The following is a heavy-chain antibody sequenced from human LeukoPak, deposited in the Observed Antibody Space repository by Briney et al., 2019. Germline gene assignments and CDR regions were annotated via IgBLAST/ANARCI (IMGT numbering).Heavy chain of an antibody. J-gene: IGHJ4*02. Sequence: GRSLRLSCAGSGCTFSSYGMHWVRQAPGKGLEWVAVISYDGSNKYYADSVKGRFTISRDNSKNTLYLQMNSLRAEDTAVYYCAKGLAVAGTMVGDYWGQGTLVTVSS. CDR1: GCTFSSYG. CDR3: AKGLAVAGTMVGDY. D-gene: IGHD6-19*01. V-gene: IGHV3-30*18. CDR2: ISYDGSNK.